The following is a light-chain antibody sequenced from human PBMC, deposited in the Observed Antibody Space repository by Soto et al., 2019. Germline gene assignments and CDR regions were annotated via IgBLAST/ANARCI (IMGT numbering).Light chain of an antibody. Sequence: DIQMTQSPSSLSASVGDRVTITCQASQDISNYLNWYQQKPGKAPKLLIYDATNLETGVPSRFSGNGSGTDFTITISSLQPEDIATDYCQQYDNLPALTFGGGTKVEIK. V-gene: IGKV1-33*01. CDR3: QQYDNLPALT. CDR1: QDISNY. J-gene: IGKJ4*01. CDR2: DAT.